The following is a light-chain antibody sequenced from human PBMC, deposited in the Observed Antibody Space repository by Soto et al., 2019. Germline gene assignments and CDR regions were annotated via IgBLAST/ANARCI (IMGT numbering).Light chain of an antibody. CDR2: LGS. J-gene: IGKJ1*01. Sequence: DIVMTQSPLSLPVTPGEPASISCRSSQSLLHSDGYIYLDWYLQRPGQSPQLLICLGSNRASGVPDRFSGSGSGTHFTLTISRVEAEDFGVYYCMHALQTPWTFGQGTRVEVK. V-gene: IGKV2-28*01. CDR3: MHALQTPWT. CDR1: QSLLHSDGYIY.